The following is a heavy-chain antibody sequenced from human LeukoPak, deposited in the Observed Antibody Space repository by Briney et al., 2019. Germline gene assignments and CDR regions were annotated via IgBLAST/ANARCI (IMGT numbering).Heavy chain of an antibody. J-gene: IGHJ5*02. CDR3: ARGSSSFGNWFDP. Sequence: PGGSLRLSCVTSGFTFSDYGMHWVRQLPGRGLEWVAVISYDSEGYYHVDSVKGRFTISRDNSKNTLYLQMNSLRVEDTAVYYCARGSSSFGNWFDPWGQGTLVTVSS. CDR1: GFTFSDYG. D-gene: IGHD6-6*01. CDR2: ISYDSEGY. V-gene: IGHV3-30*03.